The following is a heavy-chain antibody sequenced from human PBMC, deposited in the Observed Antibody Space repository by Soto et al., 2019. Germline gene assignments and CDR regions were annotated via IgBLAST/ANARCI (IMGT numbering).Heavy chain of an antibody. CDR2: LYDADGS. Sequence: DVQLVESGGGLIQPGESLRLSCAAFGLTVSGKKYVAWLRQAPGKGLEWVSALYDADGSFYADSVKGRFTTSSDSSKTTVYLQMNGLRPDDTAVYYCATWHEREHAYDVWGQGTTVTVSS. D-gene: IGHD1-1*01. V-gene: IGHV3-53*01. CDR1: GLTVSGKKY. J-gene: IGHJ3*01. CDR3: ATWHEREHAYDV.